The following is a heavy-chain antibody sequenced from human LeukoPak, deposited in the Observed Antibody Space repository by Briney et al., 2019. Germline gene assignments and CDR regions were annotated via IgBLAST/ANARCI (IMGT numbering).Heavy chain of an antibody. V-gene: IGHV3-7*01. CDR1: GFTFSTYW. CDR3: ARDSKRPYYYYGMDV. J-gene: IGHJ6*02. CDR2: INQDGSGK. Sequence: GGSLRLSCAASGFTFSTYWMTWVRQAPGKGLEWVANINQDGSGKNYVDSVKGRFTISRDNAKNSLYLQMNSLRAEDTAVYYCARDSKRPYYYYGMDVWGQGTTVTVSS. D-gene: IGHD6-6*01.